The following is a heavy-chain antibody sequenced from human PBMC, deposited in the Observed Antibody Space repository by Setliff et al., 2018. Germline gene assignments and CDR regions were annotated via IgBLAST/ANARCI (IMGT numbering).Heavy chain of an antibody. CDR1: GASISSDGYY. CDR3: ARSRTIAVKGGVFAV. Sequence: PSETLSLTCIVSGASISSDGYYWGWIRQHPGKGLEWIGYIYYSGSTYYNPSLKSRVTISLDTSKSQFSLELSSVTAADTAVYYCARSRTIAVKGGVFAVWGRGTLVTVSS. J-gene: IGHJ2*01. D-gene: IGHD6-19*01. V-gene: IGHV4-31*03. CDR2: IYYSGST.